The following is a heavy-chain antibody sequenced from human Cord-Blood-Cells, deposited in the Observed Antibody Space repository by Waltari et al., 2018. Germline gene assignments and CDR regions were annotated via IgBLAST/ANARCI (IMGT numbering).Heavy chain of an antibody. V-gene: IGHV4-39*01. J-gene: IGHJ4*02. CDR2: IYYSGST. D-gene: IGHD2-2*02. CDR1: GGSISSSSYY. CDR3: ARLDDVYCSSTSCYTFDY. Sequence: QLQLQESGPGLVKPSETLSLTCTVSGGSISSSSYYWGWIRQPPGKGLEWIGSIYYSGSTYYNPSLKIRVTISVDTSKNQFSLKLSSVTAADTAVYYCARLDDVYCSSTSCYTFDYWGQGTLVTVSS.